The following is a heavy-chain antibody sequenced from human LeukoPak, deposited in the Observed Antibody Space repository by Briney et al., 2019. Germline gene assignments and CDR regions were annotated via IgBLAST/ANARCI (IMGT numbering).Heavy chain of an antibody. CDR3: ARPRLRFLEWLFDAFDI. Sequence: GGSLRLSCAASGFSFNTYSMNWVRQAPGKGLEWVSSISSTSAHIFYADSVKGRFSISRDNAKNSLYLQMNSLRAEDTAVYYCARPRLRFLEWLFDAFDIWGQGTMVTVSS. V-gene: IGHV3-21*01. D-gene: IGHD3-3*01. CDR2: ISSTSAHI. CDR1: GFSFNTYS. J-gene: IGHJ3*02.